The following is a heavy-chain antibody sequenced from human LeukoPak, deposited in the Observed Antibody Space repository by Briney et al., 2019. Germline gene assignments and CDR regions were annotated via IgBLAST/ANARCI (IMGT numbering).Heavy chain of an antibody. D-gene: IGHD3-3*01. CDR1: GGTFSSYA. J-gene: IGHJ6*03. CDR3: AREGRITIFGVVISPPHYVDV. CDR2: IIPIFGTA. Sequence: ASVKVSCKASGGTFSSYAISWVRQAPGQGLEWMGGIIPIFGTANYAQKFQGRVTITTDESTSTAYMELSSLRSEDTAVYYCAREGRITIFGVVISPPHYVDVWGKGTTVTVSS. V-gene: IGHV1-69*05.